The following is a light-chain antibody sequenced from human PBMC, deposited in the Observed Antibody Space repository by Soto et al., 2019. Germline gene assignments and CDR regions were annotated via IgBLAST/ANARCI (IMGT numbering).Light chain of an antibody. V-gene: IGLV1-40*01. CDR1: SSNIGAGYD. CDR2: GNN. J-gene: IGLJ3*02. Sequence: QSVLTQPPSVSGAQGQRVTISCTGSSSNIGAGYDVHWYQQLPGTAPKLLIYGNNNRPSGVPDRFSGSKSGTSASLAITGLQAEDEADYYCQSYDSSLSGWVFGGGTQLTVL. CDR3: QSYDSSLSGWV.